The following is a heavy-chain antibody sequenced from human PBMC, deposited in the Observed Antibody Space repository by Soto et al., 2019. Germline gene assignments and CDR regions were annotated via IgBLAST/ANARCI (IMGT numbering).Heavy chain of an antibody. Sequence: GGSLRLSCAASGFTFSSYWMSWVRQAPGKGLEWVANIKQDGSEKYYVDSVKGRFTISRDNAKNSLYLQMNSLRAEDTAVYYCARDQQCELLPFTFDPWGQGTLVTVSS. CDR2: IKQDGSEK. CDR1: GFTFSSYW. J-gene: IGHJ5*02. V-gene: IGHV3-7*05. D-gene: IGHD1-26*01. CDR3: ARDQQCELLPFTFDP.